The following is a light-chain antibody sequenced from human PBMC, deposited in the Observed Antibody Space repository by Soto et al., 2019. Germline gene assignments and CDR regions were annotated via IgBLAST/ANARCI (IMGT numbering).Light chain of an antibody. J-gene: IGKJ1*01. CDR2: GAS. Sequence: EIVLTQSPGTLSLSPGERATLSCRASQSVSSSYLAWYQQKPGQAPRLLIYGASSRATGIPDRFSGSGSGTDFTLTISRLEPEDFAVDYCHQYGSPWTFGQGTKVEIK. CDR1: QSVSSSY. CDR3: HQYGSPWT. V-gene: IGKV3-20*01.